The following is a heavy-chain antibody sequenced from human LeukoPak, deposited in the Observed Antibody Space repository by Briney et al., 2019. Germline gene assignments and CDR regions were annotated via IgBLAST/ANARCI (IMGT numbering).Heavy chain of an antibody. D-gene: IGHD1-26*01. CDR3: ARGLDSGSYPTLNIYYFDY. Sequence: SETLSLTCAVSGGSISSSNWWSWVRQPPGKGLEWIGEIYHSGSTNYNPSLKSRVTISVDKSKNQFSLKLSSVTAADTAVYYCARGLDSGSYPTLNIYYFDYWGQGTLVTVSS. J-gene: IGHJ4*02. V-gene: IGHV4-4*02. CDR2: IYHSGST. CDR1: GGSISSSNW.